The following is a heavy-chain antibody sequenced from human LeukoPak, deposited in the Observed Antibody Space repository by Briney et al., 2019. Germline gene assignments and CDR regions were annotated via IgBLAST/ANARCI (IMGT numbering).Heavy chain of an antibody. J-gene: IGHJ3*02. D-gene: IGHD3-22*01. CDR3: ARDYYDSGEAFDI. V-gene: IGHV4-59*01. Sequence: SETLSLTCTVSGGSISSYYWSWIRQPPGKGLEWTGYIYYSGSTNYNPSLKSRVTISVDTSKNQFSLKLSSVTAADTAVYYCARDYYDSGEAFDIWGQGTMVTVSS. CDR1: GGSISSYY. CDR2: IYYSGST.